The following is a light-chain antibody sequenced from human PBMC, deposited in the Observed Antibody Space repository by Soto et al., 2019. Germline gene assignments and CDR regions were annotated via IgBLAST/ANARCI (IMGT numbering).Light chain of an antibody. Sequence: DIQMTQSPSSVSASVGDRVTIACRAGQSVRSYLNWYQQKPGKAPNLLIYASSTLQSGVPSRFSGGGSGTDFTLTISSLQPEDFATYYCQQCYTSPLTFGGGTKVEI. CDR1: QSVRSY. CDR2: ASS. J-gene: IGKJ4*01. V-gene: IGKV1-39*01. CDR3: QQCYTSPLT.